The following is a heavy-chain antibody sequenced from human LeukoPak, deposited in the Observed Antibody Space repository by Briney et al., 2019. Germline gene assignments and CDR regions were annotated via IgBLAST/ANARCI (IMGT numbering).Heavy chain of an antibody. CDR1: GFTFSRYW. D-gene: IGHD5-18*01. Sequence: GGSLRLSCAASGFTFSRYWMHWVRQAPGKGLVWVSRINSDGSSTTYADSVKGRFTISRDNAKNTLYLQMNSLRAEDTAVYYCATALDTAMAYDAFNIWGQGTMVTVSS. CDR3: ATALDTAMAYDAFNI. J-gene: IGHJ3*02. V-gene: IGHV3-74*01. CDR2: INSDGSST.